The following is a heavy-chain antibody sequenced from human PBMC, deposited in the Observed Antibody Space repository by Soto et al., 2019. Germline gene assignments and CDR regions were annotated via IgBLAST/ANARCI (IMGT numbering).Heavy chain of an antibody. CDR3: ARDRGADEPIEY. V-gene: IGHV3-33*01. CDR2: IWYNGREK. D-gene: IGHD2-15*01. J-gene: IGHJ4*02. CDR1: GFTFKNYA. Sequence: QVQLVESGGGVVQPGRSLRLSCAASGFTFKNYAFHWVRQAPGKGLEWVAVIWYNGREKYHADSVKGRYTISRDNSKNTVYLQMNSLRLEDTAVYHCARDRGADEPIEYWGQGTLVTVSP.